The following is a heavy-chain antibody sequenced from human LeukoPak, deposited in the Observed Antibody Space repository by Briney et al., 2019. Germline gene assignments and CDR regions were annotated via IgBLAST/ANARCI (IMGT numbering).Heavy chain of an antibody. CDR1: GFTFSSYS. Sequence: PGGSLRLSCAASGFTFSSYSMNWVRQAPGKGLEWVSSISSSSSYIYYADSVKGRSTISRDNAKNSLYLQMNSLRAEDTAVYYCARGAPDTKYYDFWSGYSHSNYYYYMDVRGKGTTVTVSS. V-gene: IGHV3-21*01. CDR2: ISSSSSYI. J-gene: IGHJ6*03. D-gene: IGHD3-3*01. CDR3: ARGAPDTKYYDFWSGYSHSNYYYYMDV.